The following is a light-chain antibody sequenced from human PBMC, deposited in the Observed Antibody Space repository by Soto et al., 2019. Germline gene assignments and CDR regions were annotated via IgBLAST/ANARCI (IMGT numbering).Light chain of an antibody. V-gene: IGKV3-20*01. J-gene: IGKJ5*01. CDR3: QQYGSSPPIT. CDR2: DAS. CDR1: QSVSSSY. Sequence: EIVLTQSPGTLSLSPGERATLSCRAIQSVSSSYLAWYQQKPGQAPRLLIYDASSRATGIPDRFSGSGSGTDFTLTISRLEPEDFAVYYCQQYGSSPPITFGQGTRLEI.